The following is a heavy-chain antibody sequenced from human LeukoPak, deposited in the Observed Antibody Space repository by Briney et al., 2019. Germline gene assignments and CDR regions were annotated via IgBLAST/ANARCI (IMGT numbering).Heavy chain of an antibody. CDR2: IYYSGST. D-gene: IGHD6-19*01. J-gene: IGHJ5*02. Sequence: PSETLSLTCTVSGGSISSSSYYWGWIRQPPGKGLEWIGSIYYSGSTYYNPSLKSRVTISVDTSKNQFSLKLSSVTAADTAVYYCARHGWQWLVLDNWFDPWGQGTLVTVSS. CDR3: ARHGWQWLVLDNWFDP. V-gene: IGHV4-39*01. CDR1: GGSISSSSYY.